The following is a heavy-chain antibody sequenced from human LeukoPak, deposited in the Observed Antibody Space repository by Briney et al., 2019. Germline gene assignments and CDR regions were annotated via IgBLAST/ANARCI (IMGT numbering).Heavy chain of an antibody. V-gene: IGHV3-48*03. CDR1: GFTLTSYE. Sequence: GGSLRLSCAASGFTLTSYEMNWVRLAPGKGLEWTSYISRTGNSIYYADSVKGRFTVSRDSAKNSLYLQMNSLRAEDTAVYYCARGPYSSNWYVDYWGQGTLVTVAS. D-gene: IGHD6-13*01. J-gene: IGHJ4*02. CDR3: ARGPYSSNWYVDY. CDR2: ISRTGNSI.